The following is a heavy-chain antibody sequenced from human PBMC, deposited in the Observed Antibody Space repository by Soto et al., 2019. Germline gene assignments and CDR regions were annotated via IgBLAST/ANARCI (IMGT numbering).Heavy chain of an antibody. CDR1: GYTFTDYW. CDR3: ARNISNLRYYYYAMDV. Sequence: GESLKISCKGSGYTFTDYWIGWVRQLPGKGLEWMGIIYPGDSDTRYSPSFQGHVTITVGKSTNTAYLQWNTLRASDTAMYYCARNISNLRYYYYAMDVWGQGTTVTVSS. D-gene: IGHD3-3*01. V-gene: IGHV5-51*01. CDR2: IYPGDSDT. J-gene: IGHJ6*02.